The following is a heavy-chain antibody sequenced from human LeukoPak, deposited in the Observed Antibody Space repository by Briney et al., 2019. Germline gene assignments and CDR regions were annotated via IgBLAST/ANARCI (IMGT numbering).Heavy chain of an antibody. CDR2: IFHSGST. V-gene: IGHV4-4*02. CDR1: GDSIGSRNW. D-gene: IGHD2-21*01. Sequence: SETLSLTCAVSGDSIGSRNWWSWVRQPPGKGLEWIGEIFHSGSTNYNPSLESRVTISLDQSTNHFSLRLSSVTAADTAVYYCARGFFGGAPAEYFQYWGQGTLVIVSS. J-gene: IGHJ1*01. CDR3: ARGFFGGAPAEYFQY.